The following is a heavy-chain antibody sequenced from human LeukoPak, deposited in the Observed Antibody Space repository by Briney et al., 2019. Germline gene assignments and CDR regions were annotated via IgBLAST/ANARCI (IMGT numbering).Heavy chain of an antibody. CDR1: GGSVSSGSYY. V-gene: IGHV4-61*01. D-gene: IGHD5-24*01. J-gene: IGHJ6*02. Sequence: SETLSLTCTLSGGSVSSGSYYWSWIRQPPGKGLEWFGYIYYSGSTNYNPSLKSRVTISVDTSKNQFSLKLSSVTAADTAVYYCVRDGNEMATISYYYGMDVWGQGTTVTVSS. CDR3: VRDGNEMATISYYYGMDV. CDR2: IYYSGST.